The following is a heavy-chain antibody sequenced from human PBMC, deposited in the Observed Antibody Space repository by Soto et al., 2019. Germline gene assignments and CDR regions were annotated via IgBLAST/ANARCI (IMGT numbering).Heavy chain of an antibody. J-gene: IGHJ2*01. CDR1: GGTFSSYA. V-gene: IGHV1-69*01. D-gene: IGHD2-15*01. CDR3: ARAAPRLGYCSGGSCFYWYFDL. Sequence: QVQLVQSGAEVKKPGSSVKVSCKASGGTFSSYAISWVRQAPGQGLEWMGAIIPIFGTANYAQKFQGRVTITADESTSTAYMDLSSLRSEDTAVYYCARAAPRLGYCSGGSCFYWYFDLWGRGTLVTVSS. CDR2: IIPIFGTA.